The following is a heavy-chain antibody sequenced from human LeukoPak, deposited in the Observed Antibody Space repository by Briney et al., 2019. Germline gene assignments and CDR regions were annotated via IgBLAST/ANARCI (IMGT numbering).Heavy chain of an antibody. V-gene: IGHV3-21*01. CDR1: GGSISSSN. D-gene: IGHD3-10*01. J-gene: IGHJ4*02. CDR3: ARDRLLPDYYFDY. Sequence: GTLSLTCAVSGGSISSSNWWSWVRQAPGKGLEWVSSISSSSSYIYYADSVKGRFTISRDNAKNSVYLQMNSLRAEDTAVYYCARDRLLPDYYFDYWGQGTLVTVSS. CDR2: ISSSSSYI.